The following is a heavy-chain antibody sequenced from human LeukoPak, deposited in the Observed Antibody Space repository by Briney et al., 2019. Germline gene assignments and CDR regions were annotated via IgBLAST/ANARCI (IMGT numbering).Heavy chain of an antibody. CDR3: ARDDDGWLWAFEI. D-gene: IGHD3-9*01. CDR2: IYYSGST. CDR1: GGSISSGGYY. V-gene: IGHV4-31*03. J-gene: IGHJ4*02. Sequence: PSETLSLTCTVSGGSISSGGYYWSWIRQHPGKGLEWIGYIYYSGSTYYNPSLKSRVTISVDTSKNQFSLHLSSVTPEDTAVYYCARDDDGWLWAFEIWGQGTPVIVSS.